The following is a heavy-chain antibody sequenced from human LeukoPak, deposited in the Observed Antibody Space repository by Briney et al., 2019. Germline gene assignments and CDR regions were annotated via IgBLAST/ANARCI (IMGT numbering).Heavy chain of an antibody. J-gene: IGHJ6*03. CDR3: ARAGYGSGIYMDV. Sequence: GGSLRLSCAASGFSFSSHWMHWVRQGPGKGLVWVSRINSDGSTSTYADSVKGRFTISRDNAKKTLFLQLNSQRAEDTAVYYCARAGYGSGIYMDVWGKGTTVTIFS. D-gene: IGHD3-10*01. V-gene: IGHV3-74*03. CDR1: GFSFSSHW. CDR2: INSDGSTS.